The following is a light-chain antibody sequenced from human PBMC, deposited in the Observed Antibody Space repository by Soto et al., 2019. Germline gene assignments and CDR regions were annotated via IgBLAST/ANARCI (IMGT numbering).Light chain of an antibody. Sequence: QSVLAQPASVSGSPGQSITISCTGASGYVGTYSLVSWYQQHPGKAPKVVIYEGHKRPSGVPDRFSGSTSVNTASLTISGSQTDDEADYYCCLSGVATPYVFGNGTNATVL. CDR2: EGH. CDR3: CLSGVATPYV. J-gene: IGLJ1*01. CDR1: SGYVGTYSL. V-gene: IGLV2-23*01.